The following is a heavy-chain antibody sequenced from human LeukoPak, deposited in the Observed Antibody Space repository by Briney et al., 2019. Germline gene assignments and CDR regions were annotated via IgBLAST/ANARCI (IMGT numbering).Heavy chain of an antibody. J-gene: IGHJ5*02. D-gene: IGHD3-10*01. Sequence: PGGSLRLSCAASGFTFSSYWMSWVRQAPGNGLEWVANIKQDGSEKYYVDSVKGRFTISRDNAKNSLYLQMNSLRAEDAAVYYCARPLKYYYGSETYFWFDPWGQGTLVTVSS. CDR1: GFTFSSYW. CDR3: ARPLKYYYGSETYFWFDP. CDR2: IKQDGSEK. V-gene: IGHV3-7*01.